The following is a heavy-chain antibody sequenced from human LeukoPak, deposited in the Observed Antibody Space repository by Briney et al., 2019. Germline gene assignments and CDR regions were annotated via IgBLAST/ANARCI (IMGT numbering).Heavy chain of an antibody. CDR1: GYTFTSYG. J-gene: IGHJ4*02. D-gene: IGHD1/OR15-1a*01. CDR2: INTNTGNP. V-gene: IGHV7-4-1*02. Sequence: ASVKVSCKASGYTFTSYGFSWVRQAPGQGLEWMGWINTNTGNPTYAQGFTGRFVFSLDTSVSTAYLQISSLKAEDTAVYYCVRDVGTTFQDYWGQGTLVTVSS. CDR3: VRDVGTTFQDY.